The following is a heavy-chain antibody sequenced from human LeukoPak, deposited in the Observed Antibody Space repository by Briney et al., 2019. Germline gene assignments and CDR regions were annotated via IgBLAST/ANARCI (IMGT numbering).Heavy chain of an antibody. D-gene: IGHD3-10*01. V-gene: IGHV1-2*02. J-gene: IGHJ6*03. CDR2: INPNSGGT. CDR3: ARHYRYYYYMDV. CDR1: GYTFTGYY. Sequence: GSVKVSCKASGYTFTGYYMHWVRQAPGQGLEWMGWINPNSGGTNYAQKFQGRVTMTRDTSISTAYMELSRLRSDDTAVYYCARHYRYYYYMDVWGKGTTVTISS.